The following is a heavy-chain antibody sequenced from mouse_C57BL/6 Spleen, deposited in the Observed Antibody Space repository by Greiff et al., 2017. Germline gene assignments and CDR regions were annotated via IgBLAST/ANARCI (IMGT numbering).Heavy chain of an antibody. CDR1: GYTFTDYY. CDR2: IYPGSGNT. V-gene: IGHV1-76*01. Sequence: VQLQQSGAELVRPGASVKLSCKASGYTFTDYYINWVKQRPGQGLEWIARIYPGSGNTYYNEKFKGKATLTAEKSSSTAYMQLSSLTSEDSAVYFCARSYYSNSNYFDYWGQGTTLTVSS. CDR3: ARSYYSNSNYFDY. J-gene: IGHJ2*01. D-gene: IGHD2-5*01.